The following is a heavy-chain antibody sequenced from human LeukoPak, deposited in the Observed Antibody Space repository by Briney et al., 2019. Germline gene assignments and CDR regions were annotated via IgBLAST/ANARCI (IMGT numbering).Heavy chain of an antibody. V-gene: IGHV4-59*01. D-gene: IGHD3-16*01. CDR1: GGSISSYY. J-gene: IGHJ5*02. CDR2: IYYSGST. Sequence: PSETLSLTCTVSGGSISSYYWIWIRQPPGKGLEWIGYIYYSGSTNYNPSLKSRVTISVDTSKNQFSLKLSSVTAADTAVYYCARFTLNWFDPWGQGTLVTVFS. CDR3: ARFTLNWFDP.